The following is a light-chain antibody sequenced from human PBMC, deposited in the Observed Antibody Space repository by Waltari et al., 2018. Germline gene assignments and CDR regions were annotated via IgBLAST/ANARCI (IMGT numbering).Light chain of an antibody. CDR3: QQYYSSPYT. CDR1: QNILYSSNNKNY. V-gene: IGKV4-1*01. Sequence: DIVLTQSPDSLAVSLGERATINCKSSQNILYSSNNKNYLAWYQQKAGQPPKLLFYWASTRESGVPDRFSGGGSGTDFTLAISSLQAEDVAVYYCQQYYSSPYTFGQGTRLEIK. CDR2: WAS. J-gene: IGKJ2*01.